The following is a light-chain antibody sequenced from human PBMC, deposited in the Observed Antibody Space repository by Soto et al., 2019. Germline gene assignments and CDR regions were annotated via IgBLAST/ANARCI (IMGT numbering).Light chain of an antibody. V-gene: IGLV2-14*01. CDR3: TTYISSSTYV. J-gene: IGLJ1*01. CDR1: SSDVGNYIY. Sequence: QSALTQPASVPGSPGQSITISCTGTSSDVGNYIYVFWFQQHPGKAPKLINSEVSNRPSGVSSRFSGSKSGKTAFMTVSGLQAEEVANYSSTTYISSSTYVFGTGTKVNVL. CDR2: EVS.